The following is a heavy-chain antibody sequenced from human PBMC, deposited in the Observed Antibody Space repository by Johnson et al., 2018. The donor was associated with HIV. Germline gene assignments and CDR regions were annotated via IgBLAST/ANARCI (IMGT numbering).Heavy chain of an antibody. Sequence: VQLVESGGGVVQPGRSLRLSCAASGFTFSSYPMHWVRQAPGKGLEWVALIPYDGNRKYYADSVKGRFTISRDNSKNTLFLQMNSLRPEDTAVYYCAKGGYYVDAFDIWGQGTMVTVSS. CDR2: IPYDGNRK. CDR1: GFTFSSYP. J-gene: IGHJ3*02. V-gene: IGHV3-30*04. D-gene: IGHD1-26*01. CDR3: AKGGYYVDAFDI.